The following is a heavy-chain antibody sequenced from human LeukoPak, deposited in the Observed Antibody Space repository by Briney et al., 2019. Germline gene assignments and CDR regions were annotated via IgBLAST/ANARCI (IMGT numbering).Heavy chain of an antibody. Sequence: SETLSLTCTVSGGSISSYYWSWIRQPPGKGLEWIGYIYYSGSTNYNPSLKSRVTISVDTSKNQFSLKLSSVPAADTAVYYCARVGSSGWYNYFDYWGQGTLVTVSS. V-gene: IGHV4-59*01. CDR3: ARVGSSGWYNYFDY. D-gene: IGHD6-19*01. CDR1: GGSISSYY. CDR2: IYYSGST. J-gene: IGHJ4*02.